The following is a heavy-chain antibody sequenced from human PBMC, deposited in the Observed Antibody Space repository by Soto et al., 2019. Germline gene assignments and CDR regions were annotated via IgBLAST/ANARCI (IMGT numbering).Heavy chain of an antibody. CDR3: AKDLLLASIAAHGAFDI. D-gene: IGHD6-6*01. V-gene: IGHV3-23*01. CDR2: ISGSGGST. J-gene: IGHJ3*02. Sequence: GGSLRLSCAASGFTFSSYAMSWVRQAPGKGLEWVSAISGSGGSTYYADSVKGRFTISRDNSKKTLYLQMNSLRAEDTAVYYCAKDLLLASIAAHGAFDIWGQGTMVTVSS. CDR1: GFTFSSYA.